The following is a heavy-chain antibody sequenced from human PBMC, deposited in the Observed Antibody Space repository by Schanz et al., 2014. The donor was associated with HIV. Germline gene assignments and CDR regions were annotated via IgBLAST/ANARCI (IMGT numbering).Heavy chain of an antibody. CDR3: VTEQYSTISA. Sequence: EVHLVESGGGLVQPGGSLRLSCAASGFNFNNYAMTWVRQAPGKGLEWVSSISESGGRTYYADSVNGRFTISRDNSRNILYLQMSNLRAEDTALYYCVTEQYSTISAWGQGALVIVSS. D-gene: IGHD2-15*01. CDR2: ISESGGRT. V-gene: IGHV3-23*04. CDR1: GFNFNNYA. J-gene: IGHJ5*02.